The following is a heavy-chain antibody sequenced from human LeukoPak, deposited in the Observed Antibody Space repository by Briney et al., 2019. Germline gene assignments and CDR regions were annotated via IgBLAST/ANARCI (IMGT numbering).Heavy chain of an antibody. J-gene: IGHJ4*02. Sequence: SETLSLTCAVYGGSFSGYYWSWIRHPPGKGLGWIGEINHGGSTNYNPSLKSRVTISVDTSKNQFSLKLGSVTAADTAVYYCARMPHHHGARDYWGQGTLVTVSS. CDR1: GGSFSGYY. CDR2: INHGGST. CDR3: ARMPHHHGARDY. D-gene: IGHD1-14*01. V-gene: IGHV4-34*01.